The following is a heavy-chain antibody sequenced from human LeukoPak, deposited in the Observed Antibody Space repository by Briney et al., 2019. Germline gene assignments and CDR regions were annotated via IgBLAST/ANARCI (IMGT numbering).Heavy chain of an antibody. CDR3: ARRRYSSSWYWAVYDSSGYYDAFDI. V-gene: IGHV3-7*01. Sequence: PGGSLRLSCAASGFTFSSYWMSWVRQAPGKGREWVANIKQDGSEKYYVDSVKGRFTISRDNAKNSLYLQMNSLRAEDTAVYYCARRRYSSSWYWAVYDSSGYYDAFDIWGQGTMVTVSS. CDR2: IKQDGSEK. J-gene: IGHJ3*02. CDR1: GFTFSSYW. D-gene: IGHD3-22*01.